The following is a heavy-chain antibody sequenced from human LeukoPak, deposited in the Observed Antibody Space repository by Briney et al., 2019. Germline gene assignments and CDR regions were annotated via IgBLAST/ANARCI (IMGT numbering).Heavy chain of an antibody. J-gene: IGHJ4*02. D-gene: IGHD4-17*01. CDR3: AREALYGTIPFDS. CDR2: IYTSGST. V-gene: IGHV4-4*07. CDR1: GGSINNYY. Sequence: KPSETLSHTCTVSGGSINNYYWSWIRQPAGKGLDWIGRIYTSGSTRYNPSLKSRVTMSIDTSKNQFSLKLSSVTAADTAVYYCAREALYGTIPFDSWGQGTLVTVSS.